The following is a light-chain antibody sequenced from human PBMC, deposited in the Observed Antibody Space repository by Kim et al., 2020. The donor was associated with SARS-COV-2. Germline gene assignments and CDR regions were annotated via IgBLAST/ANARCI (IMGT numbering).Light chain of an antibody. Sequence: VSISRSGSSSNIGSNSLSWYQQVPGTAPTLLIYEDNKRTSGIPDRFAGSKSGTSATSATLGITGLQAGDEAIYYCGTWDNTLRAGVFGGGTQLTVL. V-gene: IGLV1-51*01. J-gene: IGLJ2*01. CDR3: GTWDNTLRAGV. CDR1: SSNIGSNS. CDR2: EDN.